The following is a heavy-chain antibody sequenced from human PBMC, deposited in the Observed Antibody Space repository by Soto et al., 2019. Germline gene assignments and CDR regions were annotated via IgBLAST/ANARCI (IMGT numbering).Heavy chain of an antibody. CDR1: GFTFNSFA. CDR2: ISFDGSHK. Sequence: QVQLVESGGGVVQPGRSLRLSCAASGFTFNSFAMHWVRQAPGKGLEWVAVISFDGSHKYYADSVKGRFTISRDNSKNTLYLQMNSLRSADTAVYYWAKTLESSSWLFDYWGQGTLVTVSS. D-gene: IGHD6-19*01. CDR3: AKTLESSSWLFDY. J-gene: IGHJ4*02. V-gene: IGHV3-30-3*02.